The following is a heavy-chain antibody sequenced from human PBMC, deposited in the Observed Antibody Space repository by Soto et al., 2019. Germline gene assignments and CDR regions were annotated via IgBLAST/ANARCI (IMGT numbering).Heavy chain of an antibody. CDR2: IDPSDSYT. D-gene: IGHD3-10*02. J-gene: IGHJ5*02. V-gene: IGHV5-10-1*01. CDR1: GYSFTSYW. CDR3: XXHVRGXXXXXXLXXHXTWFDP. Sequence: SLKISCKGSGYSFTSYWISWVRQMPGXXXXWMGSIDPSDSYTNYSPSFQGHVTISADKSISTAYLQWSSLKASDTAMYYCXXHVRGXXXXXXLXXHXTWFDPWGQGTLVTVSS.